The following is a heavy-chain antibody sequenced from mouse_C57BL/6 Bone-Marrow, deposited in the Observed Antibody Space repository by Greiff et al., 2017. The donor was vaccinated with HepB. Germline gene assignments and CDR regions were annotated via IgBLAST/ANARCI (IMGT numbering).Heavy chain of an antibody. V-gene: IGHV1-64*01. D-gene: IGHD1-1*01. J-gene: IGHJ1*03. Sequence: QVQLQQPGAELVKPGASVKLSCKASGYTFTSYWMHWVKQRPGQGLEWIGMIHPNSGSTNYNEKFKSKATLTVDKSSSTAYMQLSSLTSEDSAVYYCARLYGSSFYWYFDVWGTGTTVTVSS. CDR1: GYTFTSYW. CDR3: ARLYGSSFYWYFDV. CDR2: IHPNSGST.